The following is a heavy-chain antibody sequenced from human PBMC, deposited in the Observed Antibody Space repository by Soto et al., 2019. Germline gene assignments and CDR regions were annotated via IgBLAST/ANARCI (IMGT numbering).Heavy chain of an antibody. CDR3: ARDDDYGDNGLDY. D-gene: IGHD4-17*01. CDR1: GFTFGRHG. Sequence: QVQLVESGGGVVQPGGSLRLSCAASGFTFGRHGMHWVRQAPGKGLEWVAVIGSDGRRDSYADSVKGRFTISRDNGQNPLYLQMNSLRAEDTAVYYCARDDDYGDNGLDYCGQGTLVTVSS. J-gene: IGHJ4*02. V-gene: IGHV3-33*01. CDR2: IGSDGRRD.